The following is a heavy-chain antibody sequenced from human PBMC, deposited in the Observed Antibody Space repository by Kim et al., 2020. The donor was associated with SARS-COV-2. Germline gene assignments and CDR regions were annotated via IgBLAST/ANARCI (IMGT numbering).Heavy chain of an antibody. J-gene: IGHJ4*02. V-gene: IGHV3-30*18. CDR1: GFTFSSYG. Sequence: GGSLRLSCAASGFTFSSYGMHWVRQAPGKGLEWVAVISYDGSNKYYADSVKGRFTISRDNSKNTLYLQMNSLRAEDTAVYYCAKEAYYYGSGSSYFDYWGQGTLVTVSS. D-gene: IGHD3-10*01. CDR3: AKEAYYYGSGSSYFDY. CDR2: ISYDGSNK.